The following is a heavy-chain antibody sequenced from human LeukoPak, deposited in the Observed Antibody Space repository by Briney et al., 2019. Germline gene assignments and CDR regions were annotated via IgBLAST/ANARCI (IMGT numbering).Heavy chain of an antibody. D-gene: IGHD2-2*02. V-gene: IGHV4-34*01. CDR1: GGSFSGYY. CDR3: TREGAIPSLYGMDV. CDR2: INHSGST. J-gene: IGHJ6*02. Sequence: PSETLSLTCAVYGGSFSGYYWSWIRQPPGKGLEWIGEINHSGSTNYNPSLKSRVTISVDTSKNQFSLKLSSVTAADTAVYYCTREGAIPSLYGMDVWGQGTTVTVSS.